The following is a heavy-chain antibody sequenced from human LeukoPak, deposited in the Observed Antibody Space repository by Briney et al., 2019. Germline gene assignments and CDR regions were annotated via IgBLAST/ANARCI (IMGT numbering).Heavy chain of an antibody. J-gene: IGHJ5*02. CDR3: ARPHGYSSGWYWFDP. Sequence: KTSETLSLTCTVSGGSISSSSYYWGWIRQPPGKGLEWIGSIYYSGSTYYNPSLKSRVTISVDTSKNQFSLKLSSVTAADTAVYYCARPHGYSSGWYWFDPWGQGTLVTVSS. CDR1: GGSISSSSYY. CDR2: IYYSGST. V-gene: IGHV4-39*01. D-gene: IGHD6-19*01.